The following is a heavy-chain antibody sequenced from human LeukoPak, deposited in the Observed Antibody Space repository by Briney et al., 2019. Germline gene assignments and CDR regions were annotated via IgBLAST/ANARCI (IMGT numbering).Heavy chain of an antibody. CDR2: INHSGST. CDR3: ARGVSYYYCMDV. V-gene: IGHV4-34*01. CDR1: GGSFSGYY. J-gene: IGHJ6*03. Sequence: PSETLSLTCAVYGGSFSGYYWSWIRQPPGKGLEWIGEINHSGSTNYNPSLKSRVTISVDTSKNQFSLKLSSVTAADTAVYYCARGVSYYYCMDVWGKGTTVTVSS.